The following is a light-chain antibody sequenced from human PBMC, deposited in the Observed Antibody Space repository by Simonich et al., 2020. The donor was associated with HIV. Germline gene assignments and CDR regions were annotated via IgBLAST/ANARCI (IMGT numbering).Light chain of an antibody. CDR2: EAS. V-gene: IGKV1-5*03. CDR1: QSIDNW. J-gene: IGKJ1*01. CDR3: QQYNNYPKT. Sequence: DIQMTQSPSTLSAHVGERVTIPCRASQSIDNWLAWYQQKPGKAPKLLIYEASSLQSGVPSRFSGSGSGAEFTLTISSLQPDDFATYYCQQYNNYPKTFGQGTKVEIK.